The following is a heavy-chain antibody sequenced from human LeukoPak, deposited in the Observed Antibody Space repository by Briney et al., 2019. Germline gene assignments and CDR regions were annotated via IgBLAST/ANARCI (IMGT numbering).Heavy chain of an antibody. V-gene: IGHV4-34*01. J-gene: IGHJ4*02. D-gene: IGHD3-10*01. Sequence: SETLSLTCAVYGGSFSGYYWSWIRQPPGKGPEWIGEINHSGSTNYNPSLKSRVTISVDTSKNQFSLKLSSVTAADTAAYYCASGSYYYGSGSSKLFDYWGQGTLVTVSS. CDR1: GGSFSGYY. CDR3: ASGSYYYGSGSSKLFDY. CDR2: INHSGST.